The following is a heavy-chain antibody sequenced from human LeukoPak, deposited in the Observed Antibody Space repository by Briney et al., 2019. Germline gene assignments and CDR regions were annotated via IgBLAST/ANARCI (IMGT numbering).Heavy chain of an antibody. CDR2: ISSSSSYI. D-gene: IGHD6-13*01. CDR1: GFTFNNHA. CDR3: AKDRVAAAGTIYYYYGMDV. J-gene: IGHJ6*02. V-gene: IGHV3-21*01. Sequence: GGSLRLSCAASGFTFNNHAMSWVRQAPGRGLEWVSAISSSSSYIYYADSVKGRFTISRDNAKNSLYLQMNSLRAEDTAVYYCAKDRVAAAGTIYYYYGMDVWGQGTTVTVSS.